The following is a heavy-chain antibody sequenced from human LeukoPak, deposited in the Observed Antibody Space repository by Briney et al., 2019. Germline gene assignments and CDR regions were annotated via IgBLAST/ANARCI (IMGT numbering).Heavy chain of an antibody. V-gene: IGHV3-21*01. CDR3: ARWLGAIAWPYYFDY. Sequence: PGGSLRLSCAASGFTFSSYSMNWVHQAPGKGLEWVSSISSSSEFIYYADSVKGRFTISRDNARNSLYLQMNSLRAEDTAVYYCARWLGAIAWPYYFDYWGQGTLVTVSS. D-gene: IGHD3-16*02. CDR2: ISSSSEFI. J-gene: IGHJ4*02. CDR1: GFTFSSYS.